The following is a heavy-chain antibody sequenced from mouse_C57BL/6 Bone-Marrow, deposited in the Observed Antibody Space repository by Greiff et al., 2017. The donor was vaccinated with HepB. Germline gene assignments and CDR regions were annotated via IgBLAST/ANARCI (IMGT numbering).Heavy chain of an antibody. J-gene: IGHJ2*01. D-gene: IGHD1-1*01. Sequence: EVKLVESGAELVKPGASVKLSCTASGFNIKDYYMHWVKQRTEQGLEWIGRIDPEDGETKYAPKFQGKATITADTSSNTAYLQLSSLTSEDTAVYYCANYYGSSGGFDYWGQGTTLTVSS. CDR2: IDPEDGET. CDR1: GFNIKDYY. CDR3: ANYYGSSGGFDY. V-gene: IGHV14-2*01.